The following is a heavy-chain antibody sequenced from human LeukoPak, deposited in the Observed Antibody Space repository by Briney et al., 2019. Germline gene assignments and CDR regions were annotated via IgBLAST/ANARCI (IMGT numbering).Heavy chain of an antibody. CDR2: IYFTGST. CDR1: GGSLTNYY. D-gene: IGHD3-16*02. J-gene: IGHJ3*02. CDR3: ARYPISLVSLPLI. Sequence: SETLSLTCTVSGGSLTNYYCSWIRQIPGKGLEWIGYIYFTGSTKYNPSFKSRVTMSVDTSKNHFSLKLNSVTAADTAVYYCARYPISLVSLPLIWGQGTMVTVSS. V-gene: IGHV4-59*08.